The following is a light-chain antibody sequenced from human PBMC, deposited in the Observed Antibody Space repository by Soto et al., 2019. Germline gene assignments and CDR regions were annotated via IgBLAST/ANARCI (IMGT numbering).Light chain of an antibody. Sequence: DIQMTQSPSSLSASVGDRVTITCRASQSISTYLNWYQQKPGKAPRLLIYAASRLQSGVPSRFSGCGSGTDFTLTISSLQPEDFATYYCQQSFTTPYVAFGQGTKVEIK. CDR2: AAS. CDR3: QQSFTTPYVA. J-gene: IGKJ1*01. V-gene: IGKV1-39*01. CDR1: QSISTY.